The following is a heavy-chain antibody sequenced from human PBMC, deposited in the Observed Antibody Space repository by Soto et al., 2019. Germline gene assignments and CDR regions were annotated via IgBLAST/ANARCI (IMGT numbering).Heavy chain of an antibody. J-gene: IGHJ5*02. V-gene: IGHV2-5*02. Sequence: QITLKESGPTLVKPTQTLTLTCTFSGFSLSTSGVGVGWIRQPPGKALEWLALIYWDDDKRYSPSLKSRLTITKDTSKNQVLLTMTTMDPVDTATYYCAHRREAATGYGAWFDPWGQGTLVTVSS. CDR2: IYWDDDK. D-gene: IGHD6-13*01. CDR1: GFSLSTSGVG. CDR3: AHRREAATGYGAWFDP.